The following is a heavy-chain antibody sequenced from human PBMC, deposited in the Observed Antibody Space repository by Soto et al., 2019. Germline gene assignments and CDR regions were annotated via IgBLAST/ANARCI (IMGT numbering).Heavy chain of an antibody. CDR3: AKDVLAVAGTIDY. V-gene: IGHV3-9*01. CDR1: GFTFDDYA. D-gene: IGHD6-19*01. Sequence: GGSLRLSCAASGFTFDDYAMHWVRQAPGKGLEWVSGISWNSGSIGYADSVKGRSTISRDNAKNSLYLQMNSLRAEDTALYYCAKDVLAVAGTIDYWGQGTLVTVSS. CDR2: ISWNSGSI. J-gene: IGHJ4*02.